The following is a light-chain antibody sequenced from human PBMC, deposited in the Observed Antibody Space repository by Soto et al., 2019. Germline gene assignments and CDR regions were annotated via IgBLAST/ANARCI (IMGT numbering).Light chain of an antibody. CDR2: GAS. V-gene: IGKV3-20*01. CDR3: QHYGTSAL. J-gene: IGKJ3*01. Sequence: EIVLTQSPGTLSLSPGERATLSCRASESVSTSYLAWYQQKPGQAPRLLIYGASGRATGIPDRLSVSASGTDISLTISRLEPDDFAVYYCQHYGTSALFGPGTKVDIK. CDR1: ESVSTSY.